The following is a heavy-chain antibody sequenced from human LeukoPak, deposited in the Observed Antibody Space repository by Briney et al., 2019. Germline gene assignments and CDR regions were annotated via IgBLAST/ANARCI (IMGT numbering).Heavy chain of an antibody. J-gene: IGHJ5*02. CDR2: ISSSSSYI. Sequence: GGSLRLSCAASGFTFSDHYMDWVRQAPGKGLEWVSSISSSSSYIYYADSVKGRFTISRDNAKNSLYQQMNSLRAEDTAVYYCARGELPFNWFDPWGQGTLVTVSS. D-gene: IGHD1-26*01. CDR1: GFTFSDHY. CDR3: ARGELPFNWFDP. V-gene: IGHV3-21*01.